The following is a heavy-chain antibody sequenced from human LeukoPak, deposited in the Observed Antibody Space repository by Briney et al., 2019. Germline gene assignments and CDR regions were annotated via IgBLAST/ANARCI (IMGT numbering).Heavy chain of an antibody. V-gene: IGHV5-51*01. CDR2: IYPGDSDT. D-gene: IGHD3-22*01. CDR1: GYSFTSYW. Sequence: GSLTISCKGSGYSFTSYWIGWVRQMPGKGLEWMGIIYPGDSDTRYSPSFQGQVTISADESISTAYLQWSSLKASDTAMYYCAIHYYYDSSGYFGAFDIWGQGTMVTVSS. CDR3: AIHYYYDSSGYFGAFDI. J-gene: IGHJ3*02.